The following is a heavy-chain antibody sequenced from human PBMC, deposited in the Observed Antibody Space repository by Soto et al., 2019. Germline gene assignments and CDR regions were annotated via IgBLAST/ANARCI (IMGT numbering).Heavy chain of an antibody. V-gene: IGHV3-23*01. J-gene: IGHJ4*02. CDR3: PKVWRHFSIDMDFDH. Sequence: GGFLSLSCAASGFTFSSYAMSWVRQAPGKGVGRVSAISGSGDLIHYTDSVKGRFTISRDDSRNTLYLQMNTLRAEDTADYYSPKVWRHFSIDMDFDHGGQGTRVTVSP. CDR1: GFTFSSYA. D-gene: IGHD3-3*02. CDR2: ISGSGDLI.